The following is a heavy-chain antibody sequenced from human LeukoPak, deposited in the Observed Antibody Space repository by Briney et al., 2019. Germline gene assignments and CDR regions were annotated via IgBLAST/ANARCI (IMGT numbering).Heavy chain of an antibody. CDR2: IIHNGRT. CDR1: GGSFSDYH. CDR3: ARGHLVVVPVAQRAYSYMDV. D-gene: IGHD2-2*01. Sequence: SETLSLTCAVYGGSFSDYHWNWIRQTPGKGLEWIGEIIHNGRTNYKSSLKSRVTISLDTSKNQFSLKLSSVTAADTAVYYCARGHLVVVPVAQRAYSYMDVWGNGTTVTVSS. V-gene: IGHV4-34*01. J-gene: IGHJ6*03.